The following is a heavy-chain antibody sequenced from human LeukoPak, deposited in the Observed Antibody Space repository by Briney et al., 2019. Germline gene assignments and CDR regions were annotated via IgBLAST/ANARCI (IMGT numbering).Heavy chain of an antibody. CDR2: IKQDGSEK. D-gene: IGHD2-15*01. CDR1: GFTFTTYY. V-gene: IGHV3-7*01. J-gene: IGHJ5*02. CDR3: ARDKRAAETPYNWFDP. Sequence: GGSLRLSCVPSGFTFTTYYMSWVRQAPGKGLEWVANIKQDGSEKKHVDSVKGRFTISRDNAKNSLYLQMNSLRAEDTAVYYCARDKRAAETPYNWFDPWGQGTLVTVSS.